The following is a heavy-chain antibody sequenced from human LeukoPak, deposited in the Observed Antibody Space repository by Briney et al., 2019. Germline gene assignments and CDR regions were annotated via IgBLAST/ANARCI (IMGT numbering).Heavy chain of an antibody. D-gene: IGHD6-13*01. J-gene: IGHJ4*02. Sequence: GASVNVSCKASGYNFATYGFCWVRQAPGHGLERMGWISANSGKTTYAQKFQGRVTMTTDTSTTTAYMELRTLRPDDTAVYYCAKVAGDRMDYWGQGTLVTVSS. V-gene: IGHV1-18*01. CDR1: GYNFATYG. CDR3: AKVAGDRMDY. CDR2: ISANSGKT.